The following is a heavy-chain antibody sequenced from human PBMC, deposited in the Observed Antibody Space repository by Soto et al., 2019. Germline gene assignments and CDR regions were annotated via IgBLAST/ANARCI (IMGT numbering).Heavy chain of an antibody. Sequence: GESLKISCNGSGFTFAIYWIGWVRQVPGKGLEWMGIIYPRDSDSTYSPSFQGQVTTSADKSISTAYLQWSSLQASDTAVYYCARGSPSADLPYYYGMDVWGQGTTVTVSS. V-gene: IGHV5-51*01. J-gene: IGHJ6*02. CDR1: GFTFAIYW. CDR2: IYPRDSDS. CDR3: ARGSPSADLPYYYGMDV. D-gene: IGHD2-15*01.